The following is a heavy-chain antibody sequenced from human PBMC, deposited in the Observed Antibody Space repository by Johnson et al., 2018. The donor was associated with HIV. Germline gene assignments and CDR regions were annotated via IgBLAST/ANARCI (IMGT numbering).Heavy chain of an antibody. V-gene: IGHV3-13*01. CDR3: VKDRGGRFSGSYLSLRVGAFDI. CDR1: GFTFSSYD. CDR2: IGTAGDT. Sequence: VQLVESGGSVVRPGGSLRLSCAASGFTFSSYDMHWVRQATGKGLEWVSAIGTAGDTYYPGSVKGRFTISRENAKNSLYLQMNSLRAGDTAVYYCVKDRGGRFSGSYLSLRVGAFDIWGQGTLVTVSS. J-gene: IGHJ3*02. D-gene: IGHD1-26*01.